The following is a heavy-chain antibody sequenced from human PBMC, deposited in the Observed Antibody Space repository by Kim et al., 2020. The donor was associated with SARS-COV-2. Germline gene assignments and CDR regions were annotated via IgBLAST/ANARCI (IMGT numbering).Heavy chain of an antibody. Sequence: QKCPGRVTMTEDTSTDTAYMELSSLRSEDTAVYYCATSTTVPTSGWFDPWGQGTLVTVSS. CDR3: ATSTTVPTSGWFDP. V-gene: IGHV1-24*01. J-gene: IGHJ5*02. D-gene: IGHD4-17*01.